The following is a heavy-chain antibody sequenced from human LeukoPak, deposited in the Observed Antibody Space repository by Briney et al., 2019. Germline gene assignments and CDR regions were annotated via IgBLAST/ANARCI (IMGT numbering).Heavy chain of an antibody. Sequence: GGSLRLSCAASGFTFSSYWMHWVRQAPGKGLVWVSRVSTDGNIISYADSVKGRFTISRDNAKNTVYLQMNSLRAEDTAVYYCVRDRTMATLFDSWGQGTLVTVSS. J-gene: IGHJ4*02. CDR1: GFTFSSYW. CDR2: VSTDGNII. V-gene: IGHV3-74*01. CDR3: VRDRTMATLFDS. D-gene: IGHD4/OR15-4a*01.